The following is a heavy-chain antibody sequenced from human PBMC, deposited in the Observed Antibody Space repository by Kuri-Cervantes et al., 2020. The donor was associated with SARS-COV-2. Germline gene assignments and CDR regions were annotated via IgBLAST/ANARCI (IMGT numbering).Heavy chain of an antibody. CDR1: GFTFRRHA. CDR3: AKRVPWPGELPLGYFDS. J-gene: IGHJ4*02. CDR2: ISGSGRST. Sequence: GESLKISCAASGFTFRRHAMTWVRQSPGKGLEWVSSISGSGRSTFYADSVRGRSTISRDNSWDTLHLQMEGLRVEDTAVYYCAKRVPWPGELPLGYFDSWGQGTLVTVSS. V-gene: IGHV3-23*01. D-gene: IGHD3-10*01.